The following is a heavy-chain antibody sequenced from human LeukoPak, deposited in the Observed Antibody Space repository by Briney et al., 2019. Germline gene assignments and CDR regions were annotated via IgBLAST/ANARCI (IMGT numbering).Heavy chain of an antibody. CDR3: AKGSSSAALPYYYDY. J-gene: IGHJ4*02. CDR2: ISGSGGST. V-gene: IGHV3-23*01. D-gene: IGHD6-13*01. Sequence: GGSLRLSCAASGFTFSSYAVSWVRQAPGKGLEWVSAISGSGGSTYYADSVKGRFTIARDNSKNTLYLQMNSLRAEDTAVYYCAKGSSSAALPYYYDYWGQGTLVNVSS. CDR1: GFTFSSYA.